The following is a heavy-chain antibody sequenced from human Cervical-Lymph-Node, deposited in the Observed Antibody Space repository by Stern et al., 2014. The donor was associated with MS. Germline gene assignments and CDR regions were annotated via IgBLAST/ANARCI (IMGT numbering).Heavy chain of an antibody. D-gene: IGHD2-15*01. J-gene: IGHJ4*02. Sequence: VQLVESGGGVVQPGRSLRLSCAASGFTFSSYGMHWVRQAPGKGLEWVAVISYDGSNKYYADSVKGRFTISRDNSKNTLYLQMNSLRAEDTAVYYCAKDRWHPDYWGQGTLVTVS. CDR3: AKDRWHPDY. CDR2: ISYDGSNK. CDR1: GFTFSSYG. V-gene: IGHV3-30*18.